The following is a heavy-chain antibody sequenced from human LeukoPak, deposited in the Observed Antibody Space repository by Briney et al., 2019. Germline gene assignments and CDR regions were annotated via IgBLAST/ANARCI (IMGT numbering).Heavy chain of an antibody. CDR1: GYTFTSYG. Sequence: ASVTVSCKASGYTFTSYGISWVRQAPGQGLEWMGWISAYNGNTNYAQKLQGRVTMTTDTSTSTAYMELRSLRSDDTAVYYCARGGYDFWSGYTTFDPWGQGTLVTVSS. D-gene: IGHD3-3*01. V-gene: IGHV1-18*01. CDR2: ISAYNGNT. CDR3: ARGGYDFWSGYTTFDP. J-gene: IGHJ5*02.